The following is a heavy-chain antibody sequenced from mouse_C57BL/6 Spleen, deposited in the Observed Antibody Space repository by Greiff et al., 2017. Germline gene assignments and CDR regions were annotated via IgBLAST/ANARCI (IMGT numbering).Heavy chain of an antibody. CDR1: GYSFTDYY. J-gene: IGHJ2*01. D-gene: IGHD2-3*01. V-gene: IGHV1-26*01. CDR3: ARTTMPYDYLDY. Sequence: EVQLQQSGPELVKPGASVKISCKASGYSFTDYYMNWVKQSHGKSLEWIGDINPNNGGTNYNQKFQGKATLTVDKSSSTSYMELRSLTAEDYAVYYCARTTMPYDYLDYWGQGTTLTFSS. CDR2: INPNNGGT.